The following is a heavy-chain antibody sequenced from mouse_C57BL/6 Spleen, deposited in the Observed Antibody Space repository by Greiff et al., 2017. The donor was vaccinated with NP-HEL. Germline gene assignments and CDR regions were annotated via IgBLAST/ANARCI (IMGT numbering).Heavy chain of an antibody. CDR2: IYPGDGDT. V-gene: IGHV1-82*01. CDR3: ARDGPYYFDY. Sequence: VHLVESGPELVKPGASVKISCKASGYAFSSSWMNWVKQRPGKGLEWIGRIYPGDGDTNYNGKFKGKATLTADKSSSTAYMQLSSLTSEDSAVYFCARDGPYYFDYWGQGTTLTVSS. J-gene: IGHJ2*01. D-gene: IGHD1-1*01. CDR1: GYAFSSSW.